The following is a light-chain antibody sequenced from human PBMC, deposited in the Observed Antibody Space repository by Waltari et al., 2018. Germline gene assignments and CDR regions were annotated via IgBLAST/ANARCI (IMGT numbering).Light chain of an antibody. J-gene: IGLJ1*01. Sequence: QSALTQPASVSDPPGQSITISCSGTDSDVGSYDFVSWYQQHPGKAPHLIIYEVSNRPSGISNRFSASKSGNTASLTISGLQAEDEADYYCSSYTTSSAPGVFGTGTRVTVL. V-gene: IGLV2-14*01. CDR2: EVS. CDR1: DSDVGSYDF. CDR3: SSYTTSSAPGV.